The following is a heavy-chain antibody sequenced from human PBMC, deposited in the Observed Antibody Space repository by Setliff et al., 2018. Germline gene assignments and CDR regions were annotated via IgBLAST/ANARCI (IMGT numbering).Heavy chain of an antibody. CDR2: IYYSGST. V-gene: IGHV4-61*01. J-gene: IGHJ4*02. CDR3: ARSQWGGESYYFDY. CDR1: GGSVSSGSYY. D-gene: IGHD2-15*01. Sequence: SETLSLTCPVSGGSVSSGSYYWSWIRQPPGKGLEWIGYIYYSGSTNYNPSLKSRVTISVDTSKNQFSLKLSSVTAADTAVYYCARSQWGGESYYFDYWGQGTLVTVSS.